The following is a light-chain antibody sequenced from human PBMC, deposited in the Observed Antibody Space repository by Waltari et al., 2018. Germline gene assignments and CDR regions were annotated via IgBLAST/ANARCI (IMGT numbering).Light chain of an antibody. V-gene: IGLV2-14*01. Sequence: QSALTQPASVSGSPGQSVTIFCAGTSNAVGGYNSVSWYQEHPGQAPRVIIYDVSDRPSGVSDRFSGSKSGNTAYLTISGLQAEDEADYYCSSQSSNDVVLFGGGTKLTVL. CDR2: DVS. CDR3: SSQSSNDVVL. CDR1: SNAVGGYNS. J-gene: IGLJ2*01.